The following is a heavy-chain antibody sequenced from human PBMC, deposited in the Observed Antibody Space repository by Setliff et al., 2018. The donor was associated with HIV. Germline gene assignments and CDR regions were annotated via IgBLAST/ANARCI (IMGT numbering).Heavy chain of an antibody. CDR3: ARRIDNSGSFPDKNWFDT. V-gene: IGHV4-61*08. Sequence: PETLSLTCTVTGGSISSGGFYWTWIRQHPGKGLEWIGYIFTSGSTKYNPSLQSRVTMSIDTSKNQFSLKLTSVTAADTAVYYCARRIDNSGSFPDKNWFDTWGQGSLVTVSS. D-gene: IGHD3-10*01. CDR1: GGSISSGGFY. CDR2: IFTSGST. J-gene: IGHJ5*02.